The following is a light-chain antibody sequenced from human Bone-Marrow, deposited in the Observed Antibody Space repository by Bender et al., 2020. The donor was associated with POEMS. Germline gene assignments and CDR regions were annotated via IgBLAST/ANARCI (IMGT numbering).Light chain of an antibody. CDR1: SSDIGGYSY. Sequence: QSALTQPASVSGSPGQPITISCTGSSSDIGGYSYVSWYQQHPGKAPKLMIYEVSSRPSGVSDRFSGPKSGNTASLAISGLQTQDEADYYCTSYTSTNTLLFGGGTRLTVL. V-gene: IGLV2-14*01. CDR2: EVS. J-gene: IGLJ2*01. CDR3: TSYTSTNTLL.